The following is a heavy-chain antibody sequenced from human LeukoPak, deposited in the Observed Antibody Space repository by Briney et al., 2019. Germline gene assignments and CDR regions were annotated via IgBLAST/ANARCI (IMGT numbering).Heavy chain of an antibody. CDR3: ARAPQGDIVVVPAARRPGYFDY. V-gene: IGHV3-30-3*01. J-gene: IGHJ4*02. Sequence: PGRSLRLSCAASGFTFSSYAMHWVRQAPGKGLEWVAVISYDGSNKYYADSVKGRFTISRDNSKNTLYLQMNSLRAEDTAVYYCARAPQGDIVVVPAARRPGYFDYWGQGTLVTVSS. CDR1: GFTFSSYA. D-gene: IGHD2-2*01. CDR2: ISYDGSNK.